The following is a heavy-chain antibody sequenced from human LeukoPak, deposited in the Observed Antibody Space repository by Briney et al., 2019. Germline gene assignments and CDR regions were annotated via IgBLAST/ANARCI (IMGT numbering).Heavy chain of an antibody. CDR2: IIPIFGTA. CDR1: GGTFSSYA. J-gene: IGHJ6*04. Sequence: ASVKVSCKASGGTFSSYAISWVRQAPGQGLEWMGGIIPIFGTANYAQKFQGRVTMTTDTSTSTAYMELRSLRSDDTAVYYCARDGTPIYSSGWVYMDVWGKGTTVTISS. V-gene: IGHV1-69*05. CDR3: ARDGTPIYSSGWVYMDV. D-gene: IGHD6-25*01.